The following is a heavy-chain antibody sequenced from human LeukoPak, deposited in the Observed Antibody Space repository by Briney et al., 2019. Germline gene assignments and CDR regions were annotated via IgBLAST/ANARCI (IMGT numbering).Heavy chain of an antibody. Sequence: GASVKVSGKASGYTFTSYGISWVRQAPGQGLEWMGWISAYNGNTNYAQKLQGRVTMTTDTSTSTAYMELRSLRSDDTAVYYCARVYYYDSSGYFDYWGQGTLVTVSS. V-gene: IGHV1-18*01. CDR3: ARVYYYDSSGYFDY. J-gene: IGHJ4*02. D-gene: IGHD3-22*01. CDR1: GYTFTSYG. CDR2: ISAYNGNT.